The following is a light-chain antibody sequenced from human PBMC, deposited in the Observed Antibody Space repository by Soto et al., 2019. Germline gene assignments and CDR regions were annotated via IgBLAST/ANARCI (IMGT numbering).Light chain of an antibody. CDR1: QSISIS. V-gene: IGKV1-39*01. CDR2: GAS. Sequence: QVTRAPSSLSASVGDRVTITCRASQSISISLNWYQLKPGKAPNLLMYGASYLKSGVPTRFSGSGSGTDFTLTISSLQPEDFATYYCQPTYTTPEITFGQGTRLEIK. J-gene: IGKJ5*01. CDR3: QPTYTTPEIT.